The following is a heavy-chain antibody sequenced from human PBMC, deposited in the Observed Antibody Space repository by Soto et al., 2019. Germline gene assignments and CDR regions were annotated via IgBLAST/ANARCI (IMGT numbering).Heavy chain of an antibody. CDR1: GGSISSYY. Sequence: SETLSLTCTVSGGSISSYYWSWIRQPPGKGLEWIGYIYYSGSTNYNPSLKSRVTISVDTSKNQFSLKLSSVTAADTAVYYCASFGGWNWLDPWGQGTLVTVSS. CDR2: IYYSGST. V-gene: IGHV4-59*08. J-gene: IGHJ5*02. D-gene: IGHD6-19*01. CDR3: ASFGGWNWLDP.